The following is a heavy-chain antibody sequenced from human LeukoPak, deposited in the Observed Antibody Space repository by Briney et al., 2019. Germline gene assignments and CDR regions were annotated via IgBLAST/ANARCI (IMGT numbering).Heavy chain of an antibody. V-gene: IGHV4-39*01. CDR3: ASYDSRATGFDF. CDR1: GASISSNNYY. Sequence: SETLSLTCTVSGASISSNNYYWAWFRQPPGKGLEWVGSIHYSGITYYNSSLKSRVAVSPHTSNNQFSLKLSSVTAADTAVYFCASYDSRATGFDFWGQGTLVTVSS. D-gene: IGHD3-22*01. J-gene: IGHJ4*02. CDR2: IHYSGIT.